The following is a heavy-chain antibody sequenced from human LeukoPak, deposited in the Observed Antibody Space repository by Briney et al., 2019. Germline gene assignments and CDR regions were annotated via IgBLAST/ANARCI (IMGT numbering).Heavy chain of an antibody. D-gene: IGHD3-22*01. CDR3: TVPTSRAYYHDSAAFDY. CDR1: GFTFGDYA. CDR2: IRSKAYGGTT. J-gene: IGHJ4*02. Sequence: GSLRLSCTASGFTFGDYAMSWFRQAPGKGLEWVGFIRSKAYGGTTEYAASVKGRFTISRDDSKSIAYLQMNSLKTEDTAVYYCTVPTSRAYYHDSAAFDYWGQGTLVTVSS. V-gene: IGHV3-49*03.